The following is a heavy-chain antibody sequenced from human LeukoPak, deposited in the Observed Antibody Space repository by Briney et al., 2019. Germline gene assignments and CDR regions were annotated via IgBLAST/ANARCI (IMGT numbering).Heavy chain of an antibody. CDR3: ASGDSDILRD. D-gene: IGHD3-9*01. Sequence: PGGSLRLSCAASGFIFSSHNTNWVRQAPGKGLEWVSSISGSGGDKYSAASVKGRFTISRDNAKNSLYLQMNSLRAEDTAVYYCASGDSDILRDWGQGTLVAVSS. V-gene: IGHV3-21*04. CDR2: ISGSGGDK. J-gene: IGHJ4*02. CDR1: GFIFSSHN.